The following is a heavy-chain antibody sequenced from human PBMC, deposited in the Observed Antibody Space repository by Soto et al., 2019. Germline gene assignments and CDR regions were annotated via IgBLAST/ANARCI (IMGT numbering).Heavy chain of an antibody. J-gene: IGHJ4*02. CDR3: AKEAAAGLYFFDY. CDR1: GFPFSSNA. V-gene: IGHV3-23*01. D-gene: IGHD6-13*01. CDR2: ISGSDGST. Sequence: PGGSLRLSCAASGFPFSSNALSWVRLAPGKGLEWVSTISGSDGSTYYADPVKGRFTISRDSSKNTLYLQMNSLRAEDTAVYYCAKEAAAGLYFFDYWAQGTLVTAPQ.